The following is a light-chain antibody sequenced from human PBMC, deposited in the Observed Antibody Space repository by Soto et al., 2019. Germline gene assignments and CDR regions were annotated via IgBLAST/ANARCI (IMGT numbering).Light chain of an antibody. CDR1: SSDVGAYNY. CDR2: EVS. Sequence: QSALTQPASVSGSPGQSITISCTGTSSDVGAYNYVSWYQQHPGKAPKLMIFEVSDRPSGVSNRFSGSKSGNTASLTISGLQAEDEADYYCSSYTSSNTLVFGGGTQLTL. CDR3: SSYTSSNTLV. J-gene: IGLJ2*01. V-gene: IGLV2-14*01.